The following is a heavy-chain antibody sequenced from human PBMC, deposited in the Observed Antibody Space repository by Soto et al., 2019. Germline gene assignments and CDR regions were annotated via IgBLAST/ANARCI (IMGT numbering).Heavy chain of an antibody. D-gene: IGHD2-2*01. Sequence: PSETLSLTCTVSGGYIGGSNYYRGWIRQTPGKGLEWIGSINYSGNTYYNPSLTGRVTISVDTSQSQFSMKLTSMTAADTAVYFCVRLPGYCSGTSCYGYYVMDVRGEGTTVTVSS. V-gene: IGHV4-39*01. CDR2: INYSGNT. CDR1: GGYIGGSNYY. CDR3: VRLPGYCSGTSCYGYYVMDV. J-gene: IGHJ6*04.